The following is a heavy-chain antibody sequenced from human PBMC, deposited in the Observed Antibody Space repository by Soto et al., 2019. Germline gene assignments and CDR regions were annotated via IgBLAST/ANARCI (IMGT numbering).Heavy chain of an antibody. CDR3: ARDRSGYEKGSFYYYYYMDV. Sequence: SETLSLTCTVSGGSITSYYWSWIRQPPGKGLEWIGYVFHNGITGYNPSLKSRVTISVDTSKNQFSLKLSSVTAADTAVYYCARDRSGYEKGSFYYYYYMDVWGKGTTVTVSS. J-gene: IGHJ6*03. CDR2: VFHNGIT. D-gene: IGHD5-12*01. V-gene: IGHV4-59*01. CDR1: GGSITSYY.